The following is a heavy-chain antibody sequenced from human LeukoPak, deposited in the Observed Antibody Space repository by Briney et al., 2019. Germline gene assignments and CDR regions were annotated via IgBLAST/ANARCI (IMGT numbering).Heavy chain of an antibody. CDR2: IKPDGSQI. CDR3: ARDLNWETY. Sequence: GGSLRLSCAASGFTFSTYWMTWVRQAPGKGLEWVANIKPDGSQIYYVDSVKGRFTISRDNAKDSLYLQMNSLRAEDTAVYYCARDLNWETYWGQGTLVTVSS. V-gene: IGHV3-7*01. D-gene: IGHD1-1*01. CDR1: GFTFSTYW. J-gene: IGHJ4*02.